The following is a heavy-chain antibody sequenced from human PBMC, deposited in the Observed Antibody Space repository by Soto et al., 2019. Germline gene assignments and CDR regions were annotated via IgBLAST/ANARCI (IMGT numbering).Heavy chain of an antibody. D-gene: IGHD5-18*01. V-gene: IGHV3-23*01. CDR1: GFTFSSYA. CDR3: AKVMVKNWFDP. Sequence: GGSLRLSCAASGFTFSSYAMSWVRQAPGKGLEWVSAISGSGGSTYYADSVKGRFTISRDNSKNTLYLQMNSLRADDAAVYYCAKVMVKNWFDPWGQGTLVTVSS. CDR2: ISGSGGST. J-gene: IGHJ5*02.